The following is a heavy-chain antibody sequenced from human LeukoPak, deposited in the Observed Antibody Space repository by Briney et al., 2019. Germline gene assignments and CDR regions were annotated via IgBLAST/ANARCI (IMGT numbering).Heavy chain of an antibody. CDR1: GGSFSGYY. CDR3: AAAEQTIYYYGMDV. J-gene: IGHJ6*02. CDR2: IYYSGST. D-gene: IGHD1-26*01. Sequence: SETLSLTCAVYGGSFSGYYWSWIRQHPGKGLEWIGYIYYSGSTYYNPSLKSRVTISVDTSKNQFSLKLSSVTAADTAVYYCAAAEQTIYYYGMDVWGQGTTVTVSS. V-gene: IGHV4-31*11.